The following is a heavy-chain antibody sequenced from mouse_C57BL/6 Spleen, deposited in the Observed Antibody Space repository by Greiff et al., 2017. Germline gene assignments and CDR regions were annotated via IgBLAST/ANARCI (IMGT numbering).Heavy chain of an antibody. D-gene: IGHD1-1*01. CDR1: GYTFTDSY. CDR3: APYYCGSSPCAY. Sequence: EVQLQQSGPVLVKPGASVKMSCKASGYTFTDSYMNWVKQSHGKSLEWIGVITPNNGGTSYNQKFKGKATLTVDQSSSTASMELNSLPSADTAVYYYAPYYCGSSPCAYGGQGTLVTVSA. V-gene: IGHV1-19*01. J-gene: IGHJ3*01. CDR2: ITPNNGGT.